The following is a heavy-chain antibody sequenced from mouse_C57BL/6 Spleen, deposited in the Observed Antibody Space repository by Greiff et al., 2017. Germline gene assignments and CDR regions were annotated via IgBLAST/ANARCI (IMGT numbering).Heavy chain of an antibody. CDR1: GYAFSSSW. Sequence: VQLKQSGPELVKPGASVKISCKASGYAFSSSWMNWVKQRPGKGLEWIGRIYPGDGDTNYNGKFKGKATRTADKSSSTAYMQLSSLTSEDSAVYFCARSMGDAMDYWGQGTSVTVSS. CDR2: IYPGDGDT. J-gene: IGHJ4*01. CDR3: ARSMGDAMDY. D-gene: IGHD1-1*02. V-gene: IGHV1-82*01.